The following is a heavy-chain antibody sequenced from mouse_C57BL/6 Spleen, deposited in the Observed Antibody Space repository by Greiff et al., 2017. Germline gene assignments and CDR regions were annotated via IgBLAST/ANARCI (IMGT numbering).Heavy chain of an antibody. CDR3: ARLYGNYEDY. Sequence: DVMLVESGGGLVKPGGSLKLSCAASGFTFSDYGMHWVRQAPEKGLEWVAYISSGSSTIYYADTVKGRFTISRYNAKNTLFLQMTSLRSEDTAMYYCARLYGNYEDYWGQGTTLTVSS. V-gene: IGHV5-17*01. J-gene: IGHJ2*01. CDR1: GFTFSDYG. D-gene: IGHD2-10*02. CDR2: ISSGSSTI.